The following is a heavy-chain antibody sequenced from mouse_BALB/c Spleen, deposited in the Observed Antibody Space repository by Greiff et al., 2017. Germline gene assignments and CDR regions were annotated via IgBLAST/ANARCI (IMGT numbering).Heavy chain of an antibody. V-gene: IGHV3-1*02. CDR2: IHYSGST. D-gene: IGHD1-1*01. CDR1: GYSITSGYS. CDR3: AREAYGPWFAY. J-gene: IGHJ3*01. Sequence: EVKLVESGPDLVKPSQSLSLTCTVTGYSITSGYSWHWLRQFPGNKLEWMGYIHYSGSTNYNPSLKSRISITRDTSKNQFFLQLNSVTTEDTATSYCAREAYGPWFAYWGQGTLVTVSA.